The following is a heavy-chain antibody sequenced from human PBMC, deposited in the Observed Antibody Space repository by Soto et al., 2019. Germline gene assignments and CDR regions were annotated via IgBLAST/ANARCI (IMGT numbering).Heavy chain of an antibody. D-gene: IGHD6-13*01. CDR1: GYTFTNYY. J-gene: IGHJ6*02. Sequence: GASVKVSCKASGYTFTNYYMHWVRQAPGQGLEWLGIINPSGGTTSYSQTFQGRVTMTRDTSTSTVYMELSSLISDDTAFYYCARGGGSSWDLWWYHAMDVWGQGTTVTVSS. CDR2: INPSGGTT. V-gene: IGHV1-46*01. CDR3: ARGGGSSWDLWWYHAMDV.